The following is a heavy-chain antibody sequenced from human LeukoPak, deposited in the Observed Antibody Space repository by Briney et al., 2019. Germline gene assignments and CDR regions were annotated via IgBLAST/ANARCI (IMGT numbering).Heavy chain of an antibody. Sequence: GGSLRLSCAASGFTFRNYGMNWVRQAPGKGLEWVSYISSSGSTIYYVDSVKGRFTISRDNAKNSLYLQMNSLRAEDTAVYYCARASYYRSGGYMDVWGKGTTVTISS. V-gene: IGHV3-48*04. CDR2: ISSSGSTI. D-gene: IGHD3-10*01. CDR3: ARASYYRSGGYMDV. CDR1: GFTFRNYG. J-gene: IGHJ6*03.